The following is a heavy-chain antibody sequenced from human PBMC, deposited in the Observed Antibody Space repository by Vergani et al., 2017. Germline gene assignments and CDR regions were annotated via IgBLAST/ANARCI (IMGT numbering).Heavy chain of an antibody. J-gene: IGHJ3*02. Sequence: EVQLLESGGDLVQPGGSLRLSCAASGFTFIMHAMSWVRQAPGKGLEWVSTLSASDRRTHYAHSVKGRFTISRDNSKNTLFLHMNSLRPEDTAVYYCAKVGRSEVAGTFGAFDIWGQGTMVTVSS. V-gene: IGHV3-23*01. CDR3: AKVGRSEVAGTFGAFDI. CDR1: GFTFIMHA. D-gene: IGHD6-19*01. CDR2: LSASDRRT.